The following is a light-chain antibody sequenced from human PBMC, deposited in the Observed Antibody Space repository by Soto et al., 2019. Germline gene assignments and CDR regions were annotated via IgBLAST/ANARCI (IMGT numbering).Light chain of an antibody. V-gene: IGKV3-15*01. CDR1: QSISDT. Sequence: EIVMTQSPATLSVSPGGRATISCRASQSISDTLAWYQQNPGQAPRLLIHGASTRAPCFPARFSRSWSGTDFTLTISSLQSEDFAVYYCQQYNNWPWTFGQGTKWIS. CDR2: GAS. CDR3: QQYNNWPWT. J-gene: IGKJ1*01.